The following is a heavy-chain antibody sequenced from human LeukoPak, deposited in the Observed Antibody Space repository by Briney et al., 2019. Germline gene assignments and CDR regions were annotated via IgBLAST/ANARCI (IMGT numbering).Heavy chain of an antibody. V-gene: IGHV4-61*02. CDR2: IYTSGST. CDR3: ARGSYDMPYGMDV. D-gene: IGHD3-9*01. Sequence: SETLSLTCTVSGGSISSGSYYWSWIRQPAGKELELIGRIYTSGSTNYNPSLKSRVTISVDTSKNQFSLKLSSVTAADTAVYYCARGSYDMPYGMDVWGQGTTVTVSS. J-gene: IGHJ6*02. CDR1: GGSISSGSYY.